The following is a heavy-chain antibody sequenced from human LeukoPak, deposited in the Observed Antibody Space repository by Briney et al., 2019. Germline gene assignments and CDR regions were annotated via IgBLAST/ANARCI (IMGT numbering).Heavy chain of an antibody. V-gene: IGHV3-30*18. CDR1: GFTFSSYG. D-gene: IGHD3-3*01. J-gene: IGHJ4*02. CDR2: ISYDGSNK. CDR3: AKDSFITIFGVGSDY. Sequence: PGGSLRLSCAASGFTFSSYGMHWVRQAPGKGREWVAVISYDGSNKYYADSVKGRFTISRDNSKNTLYLQMNSLRAEDTAVYYCAKDSFITIFGVGSDYWGQGTLVTVSS.